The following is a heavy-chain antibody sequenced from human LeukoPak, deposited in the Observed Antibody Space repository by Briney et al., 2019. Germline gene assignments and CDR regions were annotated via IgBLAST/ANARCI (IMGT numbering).Heavy chain of an antibody. CDR2: IYYSGTT. CDR1: DDSISSGFY. CDR3: AKGAGGFSYYNWFDP. V-gene: IGHV4-38-2*02. D-gene: IGHD5-18*01. Sequence: SETLSLTCTVSDDSISSGFYWGWIRQPPGKGLEWIGSIYYSGTTHYNPSLESRVTISVDTSKNQFSLKLASVTAADTAIYYCAKGAGGFSYYNWFDPWGQGTLVTVSS. J-gene: IGHJ5*02.